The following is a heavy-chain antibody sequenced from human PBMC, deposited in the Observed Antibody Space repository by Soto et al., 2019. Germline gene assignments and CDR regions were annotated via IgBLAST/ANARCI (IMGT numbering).Heavy chain of an antibody. D-gene: IGHD2-2*01. Sequence: GGSLRLSCAASGFTFSSYGMHWVRQAPGKGLEWVAVISYDGSNKYYADSVKGRFTISRDNSKNTLYLQMNSLRAEDTAVYYCAKPQLAFYYYYGMDVWGQGTTVTVSS. J-gene: IGHJ6*02. CDR1: GFTFSSYG. CDR2: ISYDGSNK. V-gene: IGHV3-30*18. CDR3: AKPQLAFYYYYGMDV.